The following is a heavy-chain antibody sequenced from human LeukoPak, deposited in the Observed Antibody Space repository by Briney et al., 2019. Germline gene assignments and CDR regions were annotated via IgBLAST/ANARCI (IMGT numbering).Heavy chain of an antibody. J-gene: IGHJ4*02. V-gene: IGHV4-31*03. D-gene: IGHD3-22*01. Sequence: PSETLSLTCTVSGASFSSGDQYWNWIRQSPGKGLEWIGRLHPSGNLYNNPSLESRVTMSVDTSKNQFSLNLNSVTAAGTAVYFCSRGLDSRKLGYWGQGTLVTVSS. CDR2: LHPSGNL. CDR1: GASFSSGDQY. CDR3: SRGLDSRKLGY.